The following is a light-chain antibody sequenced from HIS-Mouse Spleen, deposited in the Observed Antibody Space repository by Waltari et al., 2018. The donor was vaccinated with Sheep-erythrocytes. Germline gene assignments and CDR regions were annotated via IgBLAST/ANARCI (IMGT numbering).Light chain of an antibody. J-gene: IGLJ2*01. V-gene: IGLV3-1*01. CDR1: KLGDKY. CDR3: QAWDSSTEV. Sequence: SYELTQPPSVSVSPGQTASITCSGDKLGDKYACWYQQKPGKSPVLVIYQDSKRPSGIPYRFSGSTSGNTATLTISGTQAMDEADYYCQAWDSSTEVFGGGTKLTVL. CDR2: QDS.